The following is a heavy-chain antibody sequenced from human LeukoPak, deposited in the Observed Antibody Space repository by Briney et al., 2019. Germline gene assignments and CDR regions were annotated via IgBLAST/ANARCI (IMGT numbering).Heavy chain of an antibody. Sequence: GGSLRLSCAASGFTFSSSGMSWVRQAPGKGLEWVSAISTSGSETHYADSVKGRFTISRDNSKNTLYLQMNSLRAEDTAVYYCARRSGIAVAGAFDYWGQGTLVTVSS. CDR1: GFTFSSSG. D-gene: IGHD6-19*01. CDR2: ISTSGSET. J-gene: IGHJ4*02. CDR3: ARRSGIAVAGAFDY. V-gene: IGHV3-23*01.